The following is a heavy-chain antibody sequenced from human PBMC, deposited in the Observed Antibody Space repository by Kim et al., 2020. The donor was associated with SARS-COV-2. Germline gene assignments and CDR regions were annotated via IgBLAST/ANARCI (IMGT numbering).Heavy chain of an antibody. CDR1: GGSISSSSYY. CDR3: ARVSAMVPGPFDY. J-gene: IGHJ4*02. Sequence: SETLSLTCTVSGGSISSSSYYWGWIRQPPGKGLEWIGSIYYSGSTYYNPSLKSRVTISVDTSKNQFSLKLSSVTAADTAVYYCARVSAMVPGPFDYWGQGTLVTVSS. V-gene: IGHV4-39*07. D-gene: IGHD5-18*01. CDR2: IYYSGST.